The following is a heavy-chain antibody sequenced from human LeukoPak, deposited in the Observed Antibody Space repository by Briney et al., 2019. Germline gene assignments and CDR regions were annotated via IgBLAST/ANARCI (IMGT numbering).Heavy chain of an antibody. D-gene: IGHD5-18*01. Sequence: SETLSLTCTVSGYSISSGYYWGWIRQPPGKGLEWIGSIYHSGSTYYNPSLKSRVTISVDTSKNQFSLKLSSVTAADTAVYYCARRSLIQPRRKGPYFDYWGQGTLVTVSS. V-gene: IGHV4-38-2*02. CDR3: ARRSLIQPRRKGPYFDY. CDR2: IYHSGST. J-gene: IGHJ4*02. CDR1: GYSISSGYY.